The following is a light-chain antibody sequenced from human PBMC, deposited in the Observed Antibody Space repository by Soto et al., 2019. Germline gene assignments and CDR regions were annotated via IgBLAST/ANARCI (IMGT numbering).Light chain of an antibody. Sequence: DIQMTQSPSSLSASVGDRDTITCRSSQSISSYLNWYQQKPGKAPKLLIYAASILQTGGPSRFSGSGSGTDFTLTISSLQPEDFATYYCQQSYSTPQLTFGRGTKVEI. CDR3: QQSYSTPQLT. V-gene: IGKV1-39*01. CDR1: QSISSY. CDR2: AAS. J-gene: IGKJ4*01.